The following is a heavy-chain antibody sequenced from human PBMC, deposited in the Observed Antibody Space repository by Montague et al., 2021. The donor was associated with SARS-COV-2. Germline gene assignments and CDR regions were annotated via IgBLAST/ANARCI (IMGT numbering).Heavy chain of an antibody. J-gene: IGHJ4*02. CDR3: ARLDGLGY. V-gene: IGHV4-4*02. CDR2: IYHGGST. Sequence: SETLSLTCAVSGDSISSSNWWSWVRQPPGKGLEWIGEIYHGGSTNYNPSLKSRVTMSIDESRSQFSLSLSSLTAAGTAVYYCARLDGLGYWGQGTLVAVSS. CDR1: GDSISSSNW. D-gene: IGHD3/OR15-3a*01.